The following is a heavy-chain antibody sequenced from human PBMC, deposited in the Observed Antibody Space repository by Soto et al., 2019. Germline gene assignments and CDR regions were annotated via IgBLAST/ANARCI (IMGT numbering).Heavy chain of an antibody. V-gene: IGHV1-69*12. D-gene: IGHD3-22*01. J-gene: IGHJ4*02. CDR2: IIPIFGTA. CDR1: GGTFSSYA. CDR3: ARDMGYYYDSSGYFGGY. Sequence: QVQLVQSGAEVKKPGSSVKVSCKASGGTFSSYAISWVRQAPGQGLEWMGGIIPIFGTANYAQKFQGRVTITADESTSTAYMELSSLRSEDTAVYYCARDMGYYYDSSGYFGGYWGQGTLVTVSS.